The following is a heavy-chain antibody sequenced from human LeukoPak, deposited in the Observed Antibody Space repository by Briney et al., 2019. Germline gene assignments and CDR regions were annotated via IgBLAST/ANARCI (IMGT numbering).Heavy chain of an antibody. CDR3: ARDTTVTYTMDV. D-gene: IGHD4-17*01. CDR2: IYYSGST. J-gene: IGHJ6*04. V-gene: IGHV4-39*07. Sequence: PSETLSLTCTVSGGSISSSSYYWGWIRQPPGKGLEWIGSIYYSGSTYYNPSLKSRVTISVDTCKNQFSLKLSSVTAADTAVYYCARDTTVTYTMDVWGKGTTVTVSS. CDR1: GGSISSSSYY.